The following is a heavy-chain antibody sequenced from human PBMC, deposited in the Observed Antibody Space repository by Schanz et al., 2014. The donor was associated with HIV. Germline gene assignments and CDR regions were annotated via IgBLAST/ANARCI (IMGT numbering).Heavy chain of an antibody. J-gene: IGHJ6*02. D-gene: IGHD3-22*01. CDR2: ISYDGRNK. CDR3: AKDRNYYESKYRGKGNYYYYYGMDV. CDR1: GFSFDTFG. V-gene: IGHV3-30*18. Sequence: QVQLVESGGGVVQPGRSLRLSCAGSGFSFDTFGIHWVRQAPGKGLEWLAVISYDGRNKKFANSVKGRFTISRENSKNTLYLQGKSLRVEDTAVYYCAKDRNYYESKYRGKGNYYYYYGMDVWGQGTTVTVSS.